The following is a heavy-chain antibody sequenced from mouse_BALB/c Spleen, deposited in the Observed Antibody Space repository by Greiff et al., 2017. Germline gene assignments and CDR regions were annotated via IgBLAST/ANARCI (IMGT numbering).Heavy chain of an antibody. CDR2: IDPETGGT. D-gene: IGHD2-3*01. J-gene: IGHJ3*01. Sequence: QVQLKQSGAELVRPGASVTLSCKASGYTFTDYEMHWVKQTPVHGLEWIGAIDPETGGTAYNQKFKGKATLTADKSSSTAYMELRSLTSEDSAVYYCTKGWSWFAYWGQGTLVTVSA. V-gene: IGHV1-15*01. CDR1: GYTFTDYE. CDR3: TKGWSWFAY.